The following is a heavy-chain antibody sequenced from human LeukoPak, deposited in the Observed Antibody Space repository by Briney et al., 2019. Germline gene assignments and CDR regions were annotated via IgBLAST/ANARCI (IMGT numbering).Heavy chain of an antibody. CDR3: AKIKSGVQLWLVGAFDI. CDR2: ISYDGSNK. V-gene: IGHV3-30*18. D-gene: IGHD5-18*01. J-gene: IGHJ3*02. CDR1: GFTFSSYG. Sequence: PGGSLRLSCAASGFTFSSYGMHWVRQAPGKGLEWVAVISYDGSNKYYADSVKGRFTISRDNSKNTLYLQMNSLRAEDTAVYYCAKIKSGVQLWLVGAFDIWGQGTMVTVSS.